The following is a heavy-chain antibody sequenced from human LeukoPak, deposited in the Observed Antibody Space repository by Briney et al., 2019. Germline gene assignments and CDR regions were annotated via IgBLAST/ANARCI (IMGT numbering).Heavy chain of an antibody. J-gene: IGHJ5*02. D-gene: IGHD6-13*01. CDR3: ARDQQLVLGWFDP. Sequence: SETLSLTCAVYGGSFSGYYWSWIRQPPGKGLEWIGEINHSGSTNYNPSLKSRVTISVDTSKNQFSLKLSSVTAADTAVYYCARDQQLVLGWFDPWGQGTLVTVSS. CDR2: INHSGST. V-gene: IGHV4-34*01. CDR1: GGSFSGYY.